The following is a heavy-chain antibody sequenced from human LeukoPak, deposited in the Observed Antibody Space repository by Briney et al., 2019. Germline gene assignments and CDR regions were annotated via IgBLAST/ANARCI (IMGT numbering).Heavy chain of an antibody. Sequence: PGGSLRLSCVASGLTFSSHSMNWVRQAPGKGLGWVSYISRSSSTIYYADSVKGRFTISRDNAKNSLYLQMNSLRAEDTAVYYCARGAYCSGGNCYSGRIGFWGQGTLVTVSS. CDR1: GLTFSSHS. J-gene: IGHJ4*02. CDR2: ISRSSSTI. V-gene: IGHV3-48*01. D-gene: IGHD2-15*01. CDR3: ARGAYCSGGNCYSGRIGF.